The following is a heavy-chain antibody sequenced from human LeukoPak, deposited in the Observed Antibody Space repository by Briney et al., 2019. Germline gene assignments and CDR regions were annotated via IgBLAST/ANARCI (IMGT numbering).Heavy chain of an antibody. CDR2: INQDGSHK. J-gene: IGHJ4*02. CDR1: GFTFSSYG. V-gene: IGHV3-7*01. D-gene: IGHD4-17*01. CDR3: ARAGDYYFHY. Sequence: GGTLRLSCAASGFTFSSYGMSWVRQSPEKGLELVALINQDGSHKYYVDSLRGRLSVSRDNAKNSVYLQMDSLRAEDTGFYYCARAGDYYFHYWGQGTLVTVSS.